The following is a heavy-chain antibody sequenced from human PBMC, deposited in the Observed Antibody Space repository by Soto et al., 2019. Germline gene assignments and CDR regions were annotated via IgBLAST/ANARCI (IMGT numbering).Heavy chain of an antibody. Sequence: SETLSLTCTVSGGSIRSYYWSWIRQPPGKGLEWIGYIYYSGSTNYNPSLKSRVTISVDTSKNQFSLKLSSVTAADTAVYYCARLYGGAFDIWGQGTMVTVSS. CDR3: ARLYGGAFDI. CDR1: GGSIRSYY. CDR2: IYYSGST. J-gene: IGHJ3*02. D-gene: IGHD4-17*01. V-gene: IGHV4-59*08.